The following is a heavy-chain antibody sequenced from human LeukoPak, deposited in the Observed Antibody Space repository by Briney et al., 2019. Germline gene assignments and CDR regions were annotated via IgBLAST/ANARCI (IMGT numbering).Heavy chain of an antibody. D-gene: IGHD6-19*01. CDR1: GFTFSSYG. Sequence: GGSLRLSCSASGFTFSSYGMHWVRQAPGKGLEYVSTISSDGIRYYADSVKGRFTISRDNSKNTVYLQMCSLRTEDTAVYYCSAAVAGSFPGWGQGTLVIVSS. CDR3: SAAVAGSFPG. V-gene: IGHV3-64D*06. CDR2: ISSDGIR. J-gene: IGHJ4*02.